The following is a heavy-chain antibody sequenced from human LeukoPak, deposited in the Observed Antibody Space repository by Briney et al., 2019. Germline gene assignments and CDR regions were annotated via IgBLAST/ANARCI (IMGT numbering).Heavy chain of an antibody. D-gene: IGHD2-15*01. Sequence: GGSLRLSCAASGFTFSSYGMHWIRQAPGKGLEWVSYISSSGSTIYYADSVKGRFTISRDNAKNSLYLQMNSLRAEDTAVYYCASPNTLLGYCSGGSCYGYWGQGTLVTVSS. CDR3: ASPNTLLGYCSGGSCYGY. V-gene: IGHV3-48*04. J-gene: IGHJ4*02. CDR1: GFTFSSYG. CDR2: ISSSGSTI.